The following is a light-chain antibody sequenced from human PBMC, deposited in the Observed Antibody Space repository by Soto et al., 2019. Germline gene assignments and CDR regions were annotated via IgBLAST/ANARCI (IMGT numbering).Light chain of an antibody. J-gene: IGKJ5*01. CDR1: QSVSSN. Sequence: EIVLTQSPGTLSLSPGERATLSFRASQSVSSNLAWYQQKPGQAPRLLIYDASNRATGIPARFSGSGSGTDFTLTISSLEPEDFAVYYCQQRSNWPHITFGQGTRLEIK. V-gene: IGKV3-11*01. CDR2: DAS. CDR3: QQRSNWPHIT.